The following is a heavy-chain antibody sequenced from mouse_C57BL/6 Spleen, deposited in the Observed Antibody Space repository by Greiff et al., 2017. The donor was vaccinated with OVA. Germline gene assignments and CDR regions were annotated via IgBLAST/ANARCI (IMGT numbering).Heavy chain of an antibody. J-gene: IGHJ4*01. Sequence: QVQLQQPGAELVRPGSSVKLSCKASGYTFTSYWMHWVKQRPIQGLEWIGNIAPSDSETHYNQKFKDKATLTVDKSSSAAYMQRSILTSADSAVYYCSRCEDSCAMDDWGQGTSVTVSS. CDR2: IAPSDSET. CDR3: SRCEDSCAMDD. CDR1: GYTFTSYW. V-gene: IGHV1-52*01.